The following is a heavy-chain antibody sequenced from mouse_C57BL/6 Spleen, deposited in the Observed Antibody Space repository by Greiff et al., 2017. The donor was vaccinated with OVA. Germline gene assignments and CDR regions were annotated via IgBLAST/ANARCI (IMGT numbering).Heavy chain of an antibody. Sequence: VKLVESGPELVKPGASVKISCKASGYAFSSSWMNWVKQRPGKGLEWIGRIYPGDGDTNYNGKFKGKATLTADKSSITAYMQLSSLTSEDSAVYFGATTVVAKGNYFDYWGQGTTRTVSS. CDR3: ATTVVAKGNYFDY. J-gene: IGHJ2*01. CDR2: IYPGDGDT. CDR1: GYAFSSSW. D-gene: IGHD1-1*01. V-gene: IGHV1-82*01.